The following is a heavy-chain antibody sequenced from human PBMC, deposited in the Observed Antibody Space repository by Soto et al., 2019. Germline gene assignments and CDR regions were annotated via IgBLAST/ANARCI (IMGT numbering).Heavy chain of an antibody. Sequence: ASVKVSCKASGYTFTGYYMHWVRQAPGQGLEWMGWINPNSGGTNYAQKFQGRVTMTRDTSISTAYMELSRLRSDDTAVYYCARDPPYYYDSSGYYYYFDYWGQGTLVTVSS. CDR3: ARDPPYYYDSSGYYYYFDY. CDR2: INPNSGGT. V-gene: IGHV1-2*02. J-gene: IGHJ4*02. CDR1: GYTFTGYY. D-gene: IGHD3-22*01.